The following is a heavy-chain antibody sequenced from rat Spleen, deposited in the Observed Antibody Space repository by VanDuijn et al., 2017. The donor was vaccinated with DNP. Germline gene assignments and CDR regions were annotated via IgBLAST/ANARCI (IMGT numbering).Heavy chain of an antibody. Sequence: EVQLVESGGGLVQPGRSLKLSCAASGFTFSNYDMAWVRQAQSTGLEWVATIIYDGSSTFYRDSVTGRFTISRDFAKSTLYLQMDSLRSEDSATYYCTTRGNYGGYDYWGQGVMVTVSS. CDR3: TTRGNYGGYDY. J-gene: IGHJ2*01. CDR1: GFTFSNYD. V-gene: IGHV5S10*01. D-gene: IGHD1-11*01. CDR2: IIYDGSST.